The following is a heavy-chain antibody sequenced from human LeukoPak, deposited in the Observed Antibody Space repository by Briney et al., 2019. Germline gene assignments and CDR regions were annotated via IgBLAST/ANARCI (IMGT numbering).Heavy chain of an antibody. J-gene: IGHJ6*03. V-gene: IGHV4-61*02. CDR3: ATIVVVPAAYGGNMDV. CDR2: IYTSGST. CDR1: GGSISSGSYY. D-gene: IGHD2-2*01. Sequence: PSQTLSLTCTVSGGSISSGSYYWSWIRQPAGKGLEWIGRIYTSGSTNYNPSLKSRVTISVDTSKNQFSLKLSSVTAADTAVYYCATIVVVPAAYGGNMDVWGKGTTVTVSS.